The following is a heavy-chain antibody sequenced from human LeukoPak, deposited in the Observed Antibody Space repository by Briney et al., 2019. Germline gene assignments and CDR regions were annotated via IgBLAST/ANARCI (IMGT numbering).Heavy chain of an antibody. D-gene: IGHD2-2*01. CDR3: ARWALFSGSTSCYDY. V-gene: IGHV4-34*01. CDR2: INHSGNT. Sequence: SETLSLTCAVYGGSFSGYYWSLIRHPPGKGLGWIGEINHSGNTNYNPSLKSRVTISLDTSKNQFSRKLRSVTAADTAVYYCARWALFSGSTSCYDYWGQGTLVPVSS. J-gene: IGHJ4*02. CDR1: GGSFSGYY.